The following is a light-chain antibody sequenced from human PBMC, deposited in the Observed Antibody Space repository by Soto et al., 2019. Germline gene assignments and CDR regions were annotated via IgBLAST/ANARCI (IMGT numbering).Light chain of an antibody. J-gene: IGLJ3*02. Sequence: QTVVTQEPSLTVSPGGTVTLTCASTTGAVTSGNYASWFQQKPGQAPRTLIYTTNNKHSWTPARFSGSLLGDKAALTVSGVQPEDEADYYCLLYYGGAHLVFGGGTKVTVL. V-gene: IGLV7-43*01. CDR1: TGAVTSGNY. CDR3: LLYYGGAHLV. CDR2: TTN.